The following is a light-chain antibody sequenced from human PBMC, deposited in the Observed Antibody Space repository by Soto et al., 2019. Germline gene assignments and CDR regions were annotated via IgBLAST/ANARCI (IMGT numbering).Light chain of an antibody. CDR2: HAS. J-gene: IGKJ4*01. V-gene: IGKV3-15*01. CDR3: QQYNEWPLT. Sequence: EIVMTQSPATLSVSPGERVTLSCRATVSVSNNLAWYQQKFGQAPRLLLYHASTTATGIPARFSGSGSGTELTLTISSLQSEDFALYYCQQYNEWPLTFGGGTKVEIK. CDR1: VSVSNN.